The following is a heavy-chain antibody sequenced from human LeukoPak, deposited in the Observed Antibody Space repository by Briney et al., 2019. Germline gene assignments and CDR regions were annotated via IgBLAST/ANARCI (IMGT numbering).Heavy chain of an antibody. Sequence: GGSLRLSCAASGFTFSSYGMSWVRPAPGKGLEWVSAISGNGGRTYYADSVKGRFTISRDNSKNTLYLQMNSLRAEDTAVYYCAKDGGAYQFDTWGQGTLVTVSS. V-gene: IGHV3-23*01. D-gene: IGHD2-21*01. CDR2: ISGNGGRT. J-gene: IGHJ5*02. CDR1: GFTFSSYG. CDR3: AKDGGAYQFDT.